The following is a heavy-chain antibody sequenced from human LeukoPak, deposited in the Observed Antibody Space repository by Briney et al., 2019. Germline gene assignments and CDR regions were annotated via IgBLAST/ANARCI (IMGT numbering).Heavy chain of an antibody. CDR1: GFTFSSYA. D-gene: IGHD6-19*01. CDR3: ARGSSGWSPFDY. J-gene: IGHJ4*02. V-gene: IGHV3-23*01. CDR2: ISGSGGST. Sequence: GGSLRLSCAASGFTFSSYAMSWVRQAPGKGLEWVSAISGSGGSTYYADSVKGRFTISRDNSKNTLYLQMNSLRAEDTAVCYCARGSSGWSPFDYWGQGTLVTVSS.